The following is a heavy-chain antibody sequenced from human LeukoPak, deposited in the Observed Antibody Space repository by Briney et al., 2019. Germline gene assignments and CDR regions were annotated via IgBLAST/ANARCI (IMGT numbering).Heavy chain of an antibody. CDR1: GGTFSSYA. CDR3: ARTLLYSSSWYGDY. J-gene: IGHJ4*02. Sequence: ASVKVSCKASGGTFSSYAISWVQQAPGQGLEWMGGIIPIFGTANYAQKFQGRVTITADESTSTAYMELSSLRSEDTAVYYCARTLLYSSSWYGDYWGQGTLVTVSS. V-gene: IGHV1-69*13. CDR2: IIPIFGTA. D-gene: IGHD6-13*01.